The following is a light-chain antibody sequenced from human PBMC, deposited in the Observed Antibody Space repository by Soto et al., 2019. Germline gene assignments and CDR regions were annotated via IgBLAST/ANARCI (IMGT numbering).Light chain of an antibody. CDR3: QQCGNSFLYT. CDR1: QSVDSSY. J-gene: IGKJ2*01. Sequence: EIVLTTSPGTLSLSQGERATLSCRASQSVDSSYLAWYQQKPGQAPRLVIYGASIRATGAPDRFSGSGTGTDFTLTISRLEPEDFAVYYCQQCGNSFLYTFGQGTKLEIK. CDR2: GAS. V-gene: IGKV3-20*01.